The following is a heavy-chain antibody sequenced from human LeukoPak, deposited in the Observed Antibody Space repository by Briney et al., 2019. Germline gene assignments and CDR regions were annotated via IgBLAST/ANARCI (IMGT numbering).Heavy chain of an antibody. J-gene: IGHJ3*02. CDR1: GGSISSSSYY. CDR3: ARPGIAALIGYCSGGSCYGANDAFDI. D-gene: IGHD2-15*01. CDR2: IYYSGST. Sequence: PSETLSLTCTVSGGSISSSSYYWGWIRQPPGKGLEWIGSIYYSGSTYYNPSLKSRVTISVDTSKNQFSLKLSSVTAADTAVYYCARPGIAALIGYCSGGSCYGANDAFDIWGQGTMVTVSS. V-gene: IGHV4-39*01.